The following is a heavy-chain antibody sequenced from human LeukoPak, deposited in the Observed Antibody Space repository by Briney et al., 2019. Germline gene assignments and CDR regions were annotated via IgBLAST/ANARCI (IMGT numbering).Heavy chain of an antibody. J-gene: IGHJ4*02. D-gene: IGHD2-2*01. Sequence: GASVKVSCKASGGTFSNYTISWVRQAPGQGLEWMGRIIPILGIANYAQKFQGRVTITADKSTSTAYMELSSLRSEDTAVYYCARVDCSSTSCYDGYWGQGTLVTVSS. CDR2: IIPILGIA. CDR1: GGTFSNYT. V-gene: IGHV1-69*02. CDR3: ARVDCSSTSCYDGY.